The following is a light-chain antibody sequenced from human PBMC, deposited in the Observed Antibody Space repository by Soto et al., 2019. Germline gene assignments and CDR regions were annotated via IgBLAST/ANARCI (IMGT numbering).Light chain of an antibody. V-gene: IGLV2-14*01. CDR1: SSDVGGSNH. J-gene: IGLJ1*01. CDR2: EVS. CDR3: ISYIVTSTSYV. Sequence: QSALTQPASVSGSPGQSIIISCTGTSSDVGGSNHVAWYQQHPGRAPKLIIYEVSARPSGVSNRFSGSKSGNTASLTISGLQAEDEADYYCISYIVTSTSYVFGTGTKLTVL.